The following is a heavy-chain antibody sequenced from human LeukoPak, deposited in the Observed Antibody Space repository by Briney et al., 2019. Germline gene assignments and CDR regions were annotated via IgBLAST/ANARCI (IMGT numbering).Heavy chain of an antibody. CDR2: IWYDGSNK. D-gene: IGHD3-22*01. CDR3: AREALSDSSGYYYPDAFDI. J-gene: IGHJ3*02. V-gene: IGHV3-33*01. Sequence: PGRSLRLSCAASGFTFSNYGMHWVRQAPGKGLEWVAVIWYDGSNKYYADSVKGRFTISRDNSKNTLYLQMSSLRAEDTAVYYCAREALSDSSGYYYPDAFDIWGQGTMVTVSS. CDR1: GFTFSNYG.